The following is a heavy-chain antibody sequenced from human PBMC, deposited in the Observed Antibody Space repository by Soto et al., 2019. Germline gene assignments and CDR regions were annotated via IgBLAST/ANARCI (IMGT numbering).Heavy chain of an antibody. V-gene: IGHV3-30*04. CDR3: ARVQIPLTQSVGAPFDY. Sequence: GGSLRLSCAASGFTFSSYAMHWVRQAPGKGLEWVAVISYDGSNKYYADSVKGRFTISRDNSKNTLYLQMNSLRAEDTAVYYCARVQIPLTQSVGAPFDYWGQGTLVTVSS. J-gene: IGHJ4*02. CDR1: GFTFSSYA. CDR2: ISYDGSNK. D-gene: IGHD1-26*01.